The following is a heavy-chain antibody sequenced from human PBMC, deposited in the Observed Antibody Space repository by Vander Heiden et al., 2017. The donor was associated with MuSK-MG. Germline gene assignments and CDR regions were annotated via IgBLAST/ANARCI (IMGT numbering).Heavy chain of an antibody. CDR2: ISVSGTI. J-gene: IGHJ3*02. CDR3: ARSTGPLDI. Sequence: EVQLVESGGGGVQQGGSLRLSSAASGFTFSKYSMNWVRQAPGKGLEWVSYISVSGTITYADSVKGRFTISRDNAQNSLYLQMNSLRAEDTAIFYCARSTGPLDIWGPGTLVTVSS. V-gene: IGHV3-48*04. CDR1: GFTFSKYS. D-gene: IGHD2-8*02.